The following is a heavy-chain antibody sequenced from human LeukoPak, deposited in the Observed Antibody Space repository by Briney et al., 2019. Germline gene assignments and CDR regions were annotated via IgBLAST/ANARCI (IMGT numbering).Heavy chain of an antibody. CDR2: SYWDDDK. CDR3: AHRLFATGTFDY. Sequence: SGPTLVNPPQTLTLTCTFSGFSLGTRGGGVGWIRQPPGKALEWLSLSYWDDDKLYSPSLKSRLTITKDTSKNQVVLTMTNMDPVDTATYYCAHRLFATGTFDYWGQGTLVTDSS. V-gene: IGHV2-5*02. CDR1: GFSLGTRGGG. J-gene: IGHJ4*02. D-gene: IGHD3-9*01.